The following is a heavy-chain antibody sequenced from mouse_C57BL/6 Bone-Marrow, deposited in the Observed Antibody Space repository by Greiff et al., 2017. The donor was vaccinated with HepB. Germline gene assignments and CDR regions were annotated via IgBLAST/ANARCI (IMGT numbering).Heavy chain of an antibody. CDR1: GFTFSDYY. V-gene: IGHV5-12*01. Sequence: RVESGGGLVQPGGSLKLSCAASGFTFSDYYMYWVRQTPEKRLEWVAYISNGGGSTYYPDTVKGRFTISRDNAKNTLYLQMSRLKSEDTAMYYCARQGTTHYYAMDYWGQGTSVTVSS. CDR3: ARQGTTHYYAMDY. J-gene: IGHJ4*01. CDR2: ISNGGGST. D-gene: IGHD5-5*01.